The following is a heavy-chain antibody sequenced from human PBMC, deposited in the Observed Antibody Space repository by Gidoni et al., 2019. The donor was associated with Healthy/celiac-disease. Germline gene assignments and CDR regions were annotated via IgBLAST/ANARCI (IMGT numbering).Heavy chain of an antibody. D-gene: IGHD4-17*01. Sequence: QVQLVESGGGVVQPGRSLRLSCAASGFTFGSYGMHWVRQVPGKGLEWVAVISYDGSNKYYADSVKGRFTISRDNSKNTLYLQMNSLRAEDTAVYYCAKGTTVTTVPHFDYWGQGTLVTVSS. CDR1: GFTFGSYG. V-gene: IGHV3-30*18. J-gene: IGHJ4*02. CDR2: ISYDGSNK. CDR3: AKGTTVTTVPHFDY.